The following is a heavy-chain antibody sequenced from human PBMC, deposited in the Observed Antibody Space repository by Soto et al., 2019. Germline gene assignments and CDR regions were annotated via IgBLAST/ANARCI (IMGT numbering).Heavy chain of an antibody. V-gene: IGHV1-69*13. D-gene: IGHD6-19*01. CDR1: GGTFSSYA. CDR2: IIPIFGTA. CDR3: ASQVADWAVAY. J-gene: IGHJ4*02. Sequence: ASVKVSCKASGGTFSSYAISWVRQAPGQGLEWMGGIIPIFGTANYAQKFQGRVTITADESTSTAYMELSSLRSEDTAVYYCASQVADWAVAYWGQGTLVTVSS.